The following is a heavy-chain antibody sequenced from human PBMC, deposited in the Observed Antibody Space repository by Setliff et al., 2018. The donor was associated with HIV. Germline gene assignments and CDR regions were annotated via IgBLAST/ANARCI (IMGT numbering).Heavy chain of an antibody. V-gene: IGHV1-69*13. D-gene: IGHD1-26*01. CDR1: GGTFSNYA. J-gene: IGHJ3*02. CDR3: ATGLDRSTINAGFDI. CDR2: IIPIFGTA. Sequence: SVKVSCKASGGTFSNYAINWVRQAPGQGIEWMGGIIPIFGTANHAQKLQGRVTITADEFTSTAYLELSSLTSEDTAVYYCATGLDRSTINAGFDIWGQGTMVT.